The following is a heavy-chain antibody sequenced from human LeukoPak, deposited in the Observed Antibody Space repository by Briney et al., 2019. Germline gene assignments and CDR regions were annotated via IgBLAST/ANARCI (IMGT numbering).Heavy chain of an antibody. CDR3: ARDPYCSSTSCYSGWFDP. J-gene: IGHJ5*02. V-gene: IGHV1-46*01. CDR2: INPSGGST. D-gene: IGHD2-2*02. Sequence: ASVKVSCKASGYTFTSYGISWVRQAPGQGLEWMGIINPSGGSTSYAQKFQGRVTMTRDTSTSTVYMELSSLRSEDTAVYYCARDPYCSSTSCYSGWFDPWGQGTLVTVSS. CDR1: GYTFTSYG.